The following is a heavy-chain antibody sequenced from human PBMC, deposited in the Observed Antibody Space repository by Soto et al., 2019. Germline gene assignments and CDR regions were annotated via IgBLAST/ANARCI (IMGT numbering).Heavy chain of an antibody. CDR1: GGTFNSYV. J-gene: IGHJ4*02. Sequence: QVQLVQSGAEMRKPGSSVKVSCKASGGTFNSYVISWVRQAPGHGLEWMGTIIPMLGAPHYAQKFQGRVTITADEATNTASMELRSLTSEDTALYFCARRSGNGLSLAPFGSWGQGTLVTVSS. V-gene: IGHV1-69*11. CDR3: ARRSGNGLSLAPFGS. CDR2: IIPMLGAP.